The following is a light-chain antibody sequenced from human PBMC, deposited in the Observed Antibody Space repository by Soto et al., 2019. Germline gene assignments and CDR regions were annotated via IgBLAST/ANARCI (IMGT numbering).Light chain of an antibody. Sequence: EIVLTQSPGTLSLSPGERATLSCRASQSVSSSYLAWYQQKPGQAPRLLIYGASSRATGIPDRFSGSASGTDFTLTISRLEHEYFPVYYCQQYGSSPWTFGQGTKVEIK. CDR1: QSVSSSY. V-gene: IGKV3-20*01. CDR2: GAS. J-gene: IGKJ1*01. CDR3: QQYGSSPWT.